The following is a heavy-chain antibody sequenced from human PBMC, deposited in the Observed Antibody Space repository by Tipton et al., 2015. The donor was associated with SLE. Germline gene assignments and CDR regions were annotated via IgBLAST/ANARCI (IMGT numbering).Heavy chain of an antibody. Sequence: TLSLTCAGFGYSISSGYYRGWIRQPPGKGLECIGSIYHSGSTYYNPSLKSRVTISVDTSKNQFSLKLSSVTAADTAVYYCARALEGVSDQGELGYWGQGTLVTVSS. D-gene: IGHD1-26*01. J-gene: IGHJ4*02. CDR3: ARALEGVSDQGELGY. CDR2: IYHSGST. CDR1: GYSISSGYY. V-gene: IGHV4-38-2*01.